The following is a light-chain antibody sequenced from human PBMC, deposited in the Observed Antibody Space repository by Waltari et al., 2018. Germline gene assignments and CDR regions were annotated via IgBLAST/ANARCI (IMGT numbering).Light chain of an antibody. Sequence: DIVMIQSPDSLAVSLGERATINCKSSPSVLYSSNNKSYLAWFQQKPGQPPRLLIYWAATRESGVPDRFSGSGSGTDFTLTVSSLQAEDVAVYYCQQYYSSPRTFGQGTKVEIK. CDR2: WAA. CDR1: PSVLYSSNNKSY. J-gene: IGKJ1*01. CDR3: QQYYSSPRT. V-gene: IGKV4-1*01.